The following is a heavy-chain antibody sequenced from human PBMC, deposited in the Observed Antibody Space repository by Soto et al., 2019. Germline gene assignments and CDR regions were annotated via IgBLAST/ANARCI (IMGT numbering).Heavy chain of an antibody. CDR3: ARDADVAVYDFDY. D-gene: IGHD3-3*01. J-gene: IGHJ4*02. V-gene: IGHV3-33*01. Sequence: QVQLVESGGGVVQPGRSLRLSCAASGFTFSSYGMHWVRQAPGKGLEWVAVIWYDGSNKYYADSVKGRFTISRDNSKNTLYLQMNSLRAEDTAVYYCARDADVAVYDFDYWGQGTLVTVSS. CDR2: IWYDGSNK. CDR1: GFTFSSYG.